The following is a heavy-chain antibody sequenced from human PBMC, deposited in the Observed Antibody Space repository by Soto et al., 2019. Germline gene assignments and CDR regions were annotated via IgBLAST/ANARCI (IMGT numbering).Heavy chain of an antibody. CDR2: ITSASDYI. V-gene: IGHV3-21*01. J-gene: IGHJ3*02. D-gene: IGHD3-9*01. CDR3: ARVGTGSSTPLDI. Sequence: PWGSLRLSCVASGFMFTRSTMNWVRQAPGKGLEWVSSITSASDYIFYADSVKGRFTISRDNAKNSLYLQMNSLRAEDTAVYYCARVGTGSSTPLDIWGQGTMVTVSS. CDR1: GFMFTRST.